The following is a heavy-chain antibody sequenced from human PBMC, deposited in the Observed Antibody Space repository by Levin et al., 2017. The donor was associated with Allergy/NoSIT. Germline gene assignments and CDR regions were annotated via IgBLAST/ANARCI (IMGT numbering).Heavy chain of an antibody. V-gene: IGHV2-5*02. Sequence: GSGPTLVKPTQTLTLTCSFSGFSLSTTKVGVGWFRQPPGKALEWLALIYWDDEKRYSPSLQSRVTITKDTSKNKVVLTMTKMDPVDTATYYCARRTWDYYGRSGYPLFDPWGQGTLVTVSS. CDR1: GFSLSTTKVG. CDR2: IYWDDEK. CDR3: ARRTWDYYGRSGYPLFDP. D-gene: IGHD3-22*01. J-gene: IGHJ5*02.